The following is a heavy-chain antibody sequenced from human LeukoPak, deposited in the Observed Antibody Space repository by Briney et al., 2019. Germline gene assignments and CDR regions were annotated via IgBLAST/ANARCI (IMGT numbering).Heavy chain of an antibody. CDR3: ARVISITPTYYYYMDV. D-gene: IGHD3-10*01. CDR1: GYSISSGYY. CDR2: IYHSGST. Sequence: SETLSLTCTVSGYSISSGYYWGWIRQPPGKGLEWIGSIYHSGSTYYNPSLKSRVTISVDTSKNQFSLKLSSVTAADTAVYYCARVISITPTYYYYMDVWGKGTTVTVSS. J-gene: IGHJ6*03. V-gene: IGHV4-38-2*02.